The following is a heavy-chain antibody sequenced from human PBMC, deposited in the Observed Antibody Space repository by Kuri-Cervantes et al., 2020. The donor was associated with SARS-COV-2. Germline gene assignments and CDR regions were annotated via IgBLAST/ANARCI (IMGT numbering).Heavy chain of an antibody. CDR2: IYTSGGT. CDR3: ARSGDSRHTIFGVVITMGVDY. V-gene: IGHV4-61*09. D-gene: IGHD3-3*01. Sequence: LRLSCTVSGGSISSGSYYWSWIRQPAGKGLEWIGYIYTSGGTNYNPSLKSRVSISADTSKNQFSLKLSSVTAADTAVYYCARSGDSRHTIFGVVITMGVDYWGQGTLVTVSS. J-gene: IGHJ4*02. CDR1: GGSISSGSYY.